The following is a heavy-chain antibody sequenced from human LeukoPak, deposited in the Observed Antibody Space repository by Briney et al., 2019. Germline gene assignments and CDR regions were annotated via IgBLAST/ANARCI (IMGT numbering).Heavy chain of an antibody. V-gene: IGHV4-31*03. CDR2: IYYVGNT. Sequence: SQTLSLTCTVSGGSISSGGNYWSWLCQLPGKGLEWIGYIYYVGNTNYNPSLKSRLSMSVDTSKNQFSLSLTSVTAADTAVYYCARVEVIGSTRYFDYWGQGAMVSVSS. D-gene: IGHD3-16*02. CDR1: GGSISSGGNY. J-gene: IGHJ4*02. CDR3: ARVEVIGSTRYFDY.